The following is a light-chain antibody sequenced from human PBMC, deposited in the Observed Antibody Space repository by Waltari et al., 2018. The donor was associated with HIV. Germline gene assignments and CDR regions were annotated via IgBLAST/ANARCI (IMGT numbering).Light chain of an antibody. CDR1: SSDVGGYNY. CDR2: DVT. V-gene: IGLV2-23*02. Sequence: QSALTQPASVSGSPGQSITISCTGTSSDVGGYNYVSWYPQHPGTAPKLMIYDVTKRPSGVSNRFSGSKSGNTASLTISGLQAEDEADYYCCSYAGSSTFAVFGGGTKLTVL. J-gene: IGLJ2*01. CDR3: CSYAGSSTFAV.